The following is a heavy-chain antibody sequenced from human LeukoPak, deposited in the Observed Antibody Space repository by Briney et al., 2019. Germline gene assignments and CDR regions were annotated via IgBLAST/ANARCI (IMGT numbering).Heavy chain of an antibody. V-gene: IGHV4-59*01. CDR2: IYYSGST. CDR1: GGSISRYY. D-gene: IGHD6-13*01. CDR3: ARDLGSSWYYFDY. Sequence: SETLSLTCTVSGGSISRYYWSWIRQPPGKGLEWIGYIYYSGSTNYNPSLKSRVTISVDTSKNQFSLKLSSVTAADTAVYYCARDLGSSWYYFDYWGQGTLVTVSS. J-gene: IGHJ4*02.